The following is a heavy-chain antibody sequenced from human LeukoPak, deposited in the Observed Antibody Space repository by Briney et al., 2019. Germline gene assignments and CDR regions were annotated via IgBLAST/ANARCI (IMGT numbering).Heavy chain of an antibody. J-gene: IGHJ6*02. CDR1: GGTFSSYA. V-gene: IGHV7-4-1*02. Sequence: ASVKVSCKASGGTFSSYAMNWVRQAPGQGLEWMGWINTNTGNPTYAQGFTGRFVFSLDTSVSTAYLQISSLKAEDTAVYYCARGVPVRWGWSAYYYYYGMDVWGQGTTVTVSS. CDR3: ARGVPVRWGWSAYYYYYGMDV. D-gene: IGHD6-19*01. CDR2: INTNTGNP.